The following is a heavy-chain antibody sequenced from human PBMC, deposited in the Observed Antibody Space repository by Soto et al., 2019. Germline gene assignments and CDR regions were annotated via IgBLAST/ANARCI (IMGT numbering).Heavy chain of an antibody. V-gene: IGHV3-23*01. Sequence: EVQLLESGGGLVQPGGSLRLSCAASGFTFSSYAMRWVRQAPGKGLEWVSAISGSGGSTYYADSVKGWFTISSDNSKNTLYLQMNSLRAEDTAVYYCARRGSGSYYDYWGQGTLVTVSS. D-gene: IGHD1-26*01. CDR3: ARRGSGSYYDY. J-gene: IGHJ4*02. CDR2: ISGSGGST. CDR1: GFTFSSYA.